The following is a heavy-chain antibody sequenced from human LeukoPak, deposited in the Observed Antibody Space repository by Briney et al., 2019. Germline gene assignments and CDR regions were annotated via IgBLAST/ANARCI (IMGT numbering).Heavy chain of an antibody. Sequence: SETLSLTCTVSGGSISSGDYYWSWIRQPPGKGLEWIGYIYYSGSTYYNPSLKSRVTISVDTSKNQFSLKLSSVTAADTAVYYCARDSHDYSNYDWFDPWGQGTLVTVSS. D-gene: IGHD4-4*01. CDR1: GGSISSGDYY. CDR3: ARDSHDYSNYDWFDP. J-gene: IGHJ5*02. V-gene: IGHV4-30-4*01. CDR2: IYYSGST.